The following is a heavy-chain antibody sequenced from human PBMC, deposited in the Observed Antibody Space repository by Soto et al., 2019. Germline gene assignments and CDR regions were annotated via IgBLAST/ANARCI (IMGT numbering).Heavy chain of an antibody. Sequence: GSLRLSCAASGFTFSSYSMNWVRQAPGKGLEWVSSISSSSSYIYYADSVKGRFTISRDNAKNSLYLQMNSLRAEDTAVYYCARTLAREGGDIVVVVAALDAFDISGQGTMVTVSS. V-gene: IGHV3-21*01. CDR3: ARTLAREGGDIVVVVAALDAFDI. CDR1: GFTFSSYS. D-gene: IGHD2-15*01. CDR2: ISSSSSYI. J-gene: IGHJ3*02.